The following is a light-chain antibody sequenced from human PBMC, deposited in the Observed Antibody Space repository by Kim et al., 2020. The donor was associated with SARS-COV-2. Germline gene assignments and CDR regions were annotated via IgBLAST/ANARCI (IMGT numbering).Light chain of an antibody. Sequence: ASTGYRVTLPCRTSQAISNALAGYQQKPGKPPKLLIYDASSLEGGVPSRFSGSGSGTDFTLTISSLQPEDFATYFCQQFKNFPFTFGGGTKVDIK. CDR3: QQFKNFPFT. V-gene: IGKV1D-13*01. CDR2: DAS. CDR1: QAISNA. J-gene: IGKJ4*01.